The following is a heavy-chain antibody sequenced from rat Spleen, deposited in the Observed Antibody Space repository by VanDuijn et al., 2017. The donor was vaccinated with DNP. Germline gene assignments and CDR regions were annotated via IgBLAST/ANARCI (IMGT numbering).Heavy chain of an antibody. Sequence: EVQLVESGGGLVQPGRSLKLSCAASGFTFSDYYMAWVRQAPTKGLEWVAYIRYDGGTTKYGDSVKGRFTISRDNAKNTLYLQMNSLRSEDMATYYYVRWSSGHFDYWGQGVMVPVSS. J-gene: IGHJ2*01. CDR1: GFTFSDYY. CDR2: IRYDGGTT. V-gene: IGHV5-22*01. CDR3: VRWSSGHFDY. D-gene: IGHD4-3*01.